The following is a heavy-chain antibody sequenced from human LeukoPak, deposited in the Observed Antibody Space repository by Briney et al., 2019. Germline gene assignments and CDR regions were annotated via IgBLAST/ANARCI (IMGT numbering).Heavy chain of an antibody. J-gene: IGHJ4*02. CDR1: GFTFSSYE. CDR2: ISSSGSTI. D-gene: IGHD2-21*02. CDR3: ARDLSTYCGGDCYGIFDY. V-gene: IGHV3-48*03. Sequence: GGSLRLSCAASGFTFSSYEMNWVRQAPGKGLEWVSYISSSGSTIYYADSVKGRFTISRDNAENSLYLQMNSLRAEDTAVYYCARDLSTYCGGDCYGIFDYWGQGTLVTVSS.